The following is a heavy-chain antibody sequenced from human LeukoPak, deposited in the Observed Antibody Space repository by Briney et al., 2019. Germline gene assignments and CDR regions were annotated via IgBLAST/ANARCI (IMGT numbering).Heavy chain of an antibody. D-gene: IGHD5-18*01. V-gene: IGHV1-18*01. CDR3: ARRPSGYSYGYSDYYYYYYMDV. J-gene: IGHJ6*03. CDR1: GYTFTSYG. CDR2: ISAYNGNT. Sequence: EASVKVSCKASGYTFTSYGISWVRQAPGQGLEWMGWISAYNGNTNYAQKLQGRVTMTTDTSTSTAYMELRSLRSDDTAVYYCARRPSGYSYGYSDYYYYYYMDVWGKGTTVTVSS.